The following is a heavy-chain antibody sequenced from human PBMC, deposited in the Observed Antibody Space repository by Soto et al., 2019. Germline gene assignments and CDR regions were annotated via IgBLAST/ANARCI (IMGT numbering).Heavy chain of an antibody. CDR2: ISSSSSYT. Sequence: QVQLVESGGGLVKPGGSLRLSCAASGFTFSDYYMSWIRQAPGKGLEWVSCISSSSSYTNYADSVKGRFTISRDNAKNSLYLQMNSMRAEDTAVYYCARAHYYYDSSGYYHYYFDYWGQGPLVTVSS. J-gene: IGHJ4*02. D-gene: IGHD3-22*01. CDR3: ARAHYYYDSSGYYHYYFDY. CDR1: GFTFSDYY. V-gene: IGHV3-11*06.